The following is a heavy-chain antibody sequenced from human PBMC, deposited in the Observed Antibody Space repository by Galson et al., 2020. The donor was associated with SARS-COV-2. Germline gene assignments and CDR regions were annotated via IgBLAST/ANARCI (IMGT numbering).Heavy chain of an antibody. V-gene: IGHV3-48*03. CDR3: ASPYLAAASFFGAFDL. D-gene: IGHD6-13*01. CDR1: GFIFTNYE. J-gene: IGHJ3*01. Sequence: GGSLRLSCAASGFIFTNYEMNWVRQAPGQGLEWVSYISDSGTNIYYADSVQGRFTISRDNTKNSVYLQITSVRAEDTAVYYCASPYLAAASFFGAFDLWGRGTMVTVSS. CDR2: ISDSGTNI.